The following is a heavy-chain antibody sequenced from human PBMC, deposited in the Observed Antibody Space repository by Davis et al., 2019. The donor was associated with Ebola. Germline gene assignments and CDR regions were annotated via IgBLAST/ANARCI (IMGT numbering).Heavy chain of an antibody. D-gene: IGHD5-18*01. J-gene: IGHJ6*02. V-gene: IGHV3-30*18. CDR2: ISYDGSNK. CDR1: GFTFSSYG. CDR3: AKALGYSYGPYGMDV. Sequence: GESLKISCAASGFTFSSYGMHWVRQAPGKGLEWVAVISYDGSNKYYADSVKGRFTISRDNSKNTLYLQMNSLRAEDTAVYYCAKALGYSYGPYGMDVWGQGTTVTVSS.